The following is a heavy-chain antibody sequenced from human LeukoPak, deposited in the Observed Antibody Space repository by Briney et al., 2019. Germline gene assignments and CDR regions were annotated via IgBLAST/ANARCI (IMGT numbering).Heavy chain of an antibody. J-gene: IGHJ4*02. D-gene: IGHD3-10*01. CDR1: GGTFNSYA. CDR2: IIPIFGTA. Sequence: SVKVSCKASGGTFNSYAISWVRQAPGQGLEWMGRIIPIFGTANYAQKFQGRVTITTDESTSTAYMELSSLRSEDTAVYYCARVTPDYYGSGSYGYYFDYWGQGTLVTVSS. V-gene: IGHV1-69*05. CDR3: ARVTPDYYGSGSYGYYFDY.